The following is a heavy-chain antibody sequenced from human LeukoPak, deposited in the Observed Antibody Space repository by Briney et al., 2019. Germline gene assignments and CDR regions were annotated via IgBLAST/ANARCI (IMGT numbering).Heavy chain of an antibody. D-gene: IGHD3-22*01. Sequence: ASVKVSCKASGFTFTNYDIHWVRQATGQGLEWMGWVNPNSANTGYAQKFQGRVTITADKSTSTAYMELSSLRSEDTAVYYCARGHYYYDSSGYSDFDYWGQGTLVTVSS. V-gene: IGHV1-8*01. J-gene: IGHJ4*02. CDR1: GFTFTNYD. CDR2: VNPNSANT. CDR3: ARGHYYYDSSGYSDFDY.